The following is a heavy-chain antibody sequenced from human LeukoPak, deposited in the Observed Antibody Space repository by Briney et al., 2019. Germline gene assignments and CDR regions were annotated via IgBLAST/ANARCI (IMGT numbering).Heavy chain of an antibody. CDR1: GFTFSSYA. CDR2: ISGSGDKT. V-gene: IGHV3-23*01. J-gene: IGHJ4*02. Sequence: GGSLRLSCAASGFTFSSYAMSWVRQAPGKGLEWVSLISGSGDKTYYADSVKGRFTISRDNSKNTLYLQMNSLRAEDTAVYYCAKDEYCSSTSCYRGFDYWGQGTLVTVSS. D-gene: IGHD2-2*02. CDR3: AKDEYCSSTSCYRGFDY.